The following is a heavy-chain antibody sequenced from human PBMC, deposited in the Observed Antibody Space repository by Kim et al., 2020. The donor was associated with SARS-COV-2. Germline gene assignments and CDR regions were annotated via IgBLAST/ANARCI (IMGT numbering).Heavy chain of an antibody. Sequence: GSTYYADSVKGRFTISRDNSKNTLYLQMNSLRAEDTAVYYCAKKEGGLNKWGQGTLVTVSS. J-gene: IGHJ4*02. D-gene: IGHD3-16*01. CDR3: AKKEGGLNK. V-gene: IGHV3-23*01. CDR2: GST.